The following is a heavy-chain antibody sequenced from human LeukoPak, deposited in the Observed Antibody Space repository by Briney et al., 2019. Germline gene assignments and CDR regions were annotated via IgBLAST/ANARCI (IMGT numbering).Heavy chain of an antibody. J-gene: IGHJ3*02. Sequence: GGSLRLSCAASGFTFSSYSMNWVRQAPGKGLEWVSYISSSSSTIYYADSVKGRFTISRDNSKNTLYLQMNSLRAEDTAVYYCAKAPRFYYYDSSAGDAFDIWGQGTMVTVSS. CDR1: GFTFSSYS. CDR2: ISSSSSTI. V-gene: IGHV3-48*01. CDR3: AKAPRFYYYDSSAGDAFDI. D-gene: IGHD3-22*01.